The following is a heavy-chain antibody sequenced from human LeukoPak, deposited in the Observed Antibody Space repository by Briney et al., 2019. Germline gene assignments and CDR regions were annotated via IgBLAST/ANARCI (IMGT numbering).Heavy chain of an antibody. D-gene: IGHD3-3*01. V-gene: IGHV4-39*01. Sequence: SETLSLTCTVSGGSISSSSYYWGWIRQPPGKGLEWIGSIYYSGSTYYNPSLKSRVTISVDTSKNQFSLKLSSVTAADTAVYYCARRSLGGPFDYWGQGTLVTVSS. CDR2: IYYSGST. CDR1: GGSISSSSYY. J-gene: IGHJ4*02. CDR3: ARRSLGGPFDY.